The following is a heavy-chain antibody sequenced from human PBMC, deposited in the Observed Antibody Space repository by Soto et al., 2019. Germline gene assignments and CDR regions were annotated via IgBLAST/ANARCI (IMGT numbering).Heavy chain of an antibody. Sequence: ASVKVSCKASGYTFTGYYMHWVRQTPGQGLEWMGWINPNSGGTNYAQKFQDRVTMTRDTSISTAYMELSRLRSDDTAVYYCARDSRKDSSASEGPLYYYSGMDVWGQGTTVTVSS. V-gene: IGHV1-2*02. CDR2: INPNSGGT. D-gene: IGHD6-19*01. CDR1: GYTFTGYY. J-gene: IGHJ6*02. CDR3: ARDSRKDSSASEGPLYYYSGMDV.